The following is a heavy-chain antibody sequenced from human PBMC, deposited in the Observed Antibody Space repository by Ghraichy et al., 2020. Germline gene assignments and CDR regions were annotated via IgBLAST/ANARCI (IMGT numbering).Heavy chain of an antibody. CDR1: GFNFRGYW. D-gene: IGHD4-11*01. Sequence: GGSLRLSCAASGFNFRGYWMTWVRQAPGKGLEWVANINILESEKYYVGSVKGRFIISRDNARNSLYLQMNSLRAEDTALYFCGRGGPDNSNYAVDVWCQGTMVTVSS. CDR3: GRGGPDNSNYAVDV. V-gene: IGHV3-7*03. CDR2: INILESEK. J-gene: IGHJ3*01.